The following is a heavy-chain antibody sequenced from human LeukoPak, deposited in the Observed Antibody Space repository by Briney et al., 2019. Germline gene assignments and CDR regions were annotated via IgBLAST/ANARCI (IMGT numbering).Heavy chain of an antibody. J-gene: IGHJ5*02. CDR3: APDDYGDYGPWFDP. CDR1: GYIFSMFW. CDR2: IIPILGIA. Sequence: SVKVSCKTSGYIFSMFWMHWVRQAPGQGLEWMGRIIPILGIANYAQKFQGRVTITADKSTSTAYMELSSLRSEDTAVYYCAPDDYGDYGPWFDPWGQGTLVTVSS. D-gene: IGHD4-17*01. V-gene: IGHV1-69*02.